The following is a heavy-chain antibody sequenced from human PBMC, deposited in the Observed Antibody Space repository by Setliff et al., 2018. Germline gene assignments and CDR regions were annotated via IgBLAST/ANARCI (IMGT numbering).Heavy chain of an antibody. V-gene: IGHV4-59*08. CDR3: ARAPPNRYSGSYEYFYMDV. J-gene: IGHJ6*03. CDR2: IHYSGNT. CDR1: GGSVDRDY. D-gene: IGHD1-26*01. Sequence: SETLSLTCSVSGGSVDRDYWSWIRQPPGKGLEWIGYIHYSGNTNYNPSLKSRVTISFITSKNQISLKLSSVTAADTAVYYCARAPPNRYSGSYEYFYMDVWGKGTTVTVSS.